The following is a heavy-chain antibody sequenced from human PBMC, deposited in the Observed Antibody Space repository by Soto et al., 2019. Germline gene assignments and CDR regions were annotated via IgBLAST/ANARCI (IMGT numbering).Heavy chain of an antibody. CDR1: GGTFSSYA. D-gene: IGHD3-3*01. Sequence: SVKVSCKASGGTFSSYAISWVRQAPGQGLERMGGIIPIFGTANYAQKFQGRVTITADESTSTAYMELSSLRSEDTAVYYCARVRPHVPHTIFGVVIIGGTQNWFDPWGQGTLVTVSS. CDR3: ARVRPHVPHTIFGVVIIGGTQNWFDP. V-gene: IGHV1-69*13. J-gene: IGHJ5*02. CDR2: IIPIFGTA.